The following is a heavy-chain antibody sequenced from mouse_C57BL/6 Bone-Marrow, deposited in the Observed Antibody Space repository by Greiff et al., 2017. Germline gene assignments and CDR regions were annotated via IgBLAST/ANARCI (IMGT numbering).Heavy chain of an antibody. Sequence: EVKLLESGGGLVQPGGSLKLSCAASGFTFTDYGMAWVRQAPRKGPEWVAFISNLAYSIYYADTVTGRSTISRETAKNTLYLEMSGLRSKDTAMYYYARLNWDHYSYFDVWGTGTTVTVSS. CDR1: GFTFTDYG. D-gene: IGHD4-1*01. V-gene: IGHV5-15*01. CDR2: ISNLAYSI. J-gene: IGHJ1*03. CDR3: ARLNWDHYSYFDV.